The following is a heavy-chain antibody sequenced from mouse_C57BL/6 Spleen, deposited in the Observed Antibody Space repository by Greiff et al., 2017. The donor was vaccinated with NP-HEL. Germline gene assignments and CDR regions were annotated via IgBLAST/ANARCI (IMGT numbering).Heavy chain of an antibody. CDR2: ISDGGSYT. D-gene: IGHD1-1*01. V-gene: IGHV5-4*03. Sequence: EVKLVESGGGLVKPGGSLKLSCAASGFTFSSYAMSWVRQTPEKRLEWVATISDGGSYTYYPDNVKGRFTISRDNAKNNLYLQMSHLKSEDTAMYYCARPVVPYGGFAYWGQGTLVTVSA. CDR1: GFTFSSYA. J-gene: IGHJ3*01. CDR3: ARPVVPYGGFAY.